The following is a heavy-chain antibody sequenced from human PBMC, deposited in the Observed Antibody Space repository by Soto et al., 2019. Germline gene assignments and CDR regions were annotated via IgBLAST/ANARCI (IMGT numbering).Heavy chain of an antibody. V-gene: IGHV4-30-2*01. CDR1: GGSISSGGNS. CDR3: ARAGGLGAVAVDS. CDR2: IYHSGST. D-gene: IGHD6-19*01. J-gene: IGHJ4*02. Sequence: QLQLQESGSGLVKPSQTLSLTCAVSGGSISSGGNSWSWIRQPPGKGLEWIGYIYHSGSTYYNPSLKSRFIISVDRSKNQFSLKLSSVSAADTAVYYCARAGGLGAVAVDSWGQGTLVTVSS.